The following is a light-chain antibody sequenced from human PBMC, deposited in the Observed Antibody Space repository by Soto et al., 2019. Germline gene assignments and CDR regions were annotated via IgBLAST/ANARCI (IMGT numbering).Light chain of an antibody. Sequence: EIVMTQSPGTLSLSPGERATLSFRSSQAISDKLAWYQHKPGQPPRLLIYDASTRATGIPARFSGGGSGTEFTLTISSLQYEDFAVYYCQQYDNWLTGTFGQGTKVDIK. CDR3: QQYDNWLTGT. CDR1: QAISDK. J-gene: IGKJ1*01. V-gene: IGKV3-15*01. CDR2: DAS.